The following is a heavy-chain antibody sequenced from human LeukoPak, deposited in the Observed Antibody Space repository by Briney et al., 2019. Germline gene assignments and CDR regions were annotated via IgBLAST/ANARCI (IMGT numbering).Heavy chain of an antibody. D-gene: IGHD3-22*01. CDR2: ITASGGST. CDR1: GFTFSSYV. Sequence: GGSLRLSCAASGFTFSSYVMSWVRQAPGKGLEWVSAITASGGSTYYADSVKGRFTISRDNSKNTLYLQMNSLRAEDTAVYYCARERQYYYDSSGYYYFDYWGQGTLVTVSS. V-gene: IGHV3-23*01. CDR3: ARERQYYYDSSGYYYFDY. J-gene: IGHJ4*02.